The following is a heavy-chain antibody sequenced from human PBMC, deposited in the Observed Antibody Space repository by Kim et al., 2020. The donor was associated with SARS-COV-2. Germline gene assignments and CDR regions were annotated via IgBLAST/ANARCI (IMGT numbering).Heavy chain of an antibody. CDR1: GYMFTDYY. J-gene: IGHJ6*03. V-gene: IGHV1-2*06. D-gene: IGHD2-21*01. CDR3: ARAIFQHDDNVYWGDGLYY. CDR2: LNPKSGGT. Sequence: ASVKVSCQASGYMFTDYYIHWVRQAPGQGLEWMGRLNPKSGGTHYSRRFQGRITLTRDTYTTTYMELSRLTSDDTAIYYCARAIFQHDDNVYWGDGLYY.